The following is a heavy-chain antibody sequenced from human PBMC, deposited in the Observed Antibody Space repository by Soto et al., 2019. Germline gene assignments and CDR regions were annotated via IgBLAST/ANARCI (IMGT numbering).Heavy chain of an antibody. Sequence: QVQLQESGPGLVKPSETLSLTCTVSGGSISSYYWSWIRQPPGKGLEWIGYIYYSGSTNYNPSLKSRVTISVDTSKNQFALKLSSVTAADTAVYYCAWQETRWELIDYRGQGTLVTVAS. V-gene: IGHV4-59*01. J-gene: IGHJ4*02. CDR2: IYYSGST. CDR3: AWQETRWELIDY. D-gene: IGHD1-26*01. CDR1: GGSISSYY.